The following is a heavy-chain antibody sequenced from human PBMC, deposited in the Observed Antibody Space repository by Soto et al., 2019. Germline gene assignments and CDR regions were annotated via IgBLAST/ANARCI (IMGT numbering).Heavy chain of an antibody. J-gene: IGHJ6*02. CDR1: GYSFTSYW. V-gene: IGHV5-10-1*01. Sequence: GESLKISCKGSGYSFTSYWISWVRQMPGKGLEWMGRIDPSDSYTNYSPSFQGYVTISADKSISTAYLQFISLKASDTAMYYCARLYYSSGYYYYYGIDVWGQGTTVTV. D-gene: IGHD6-19*01. CDR3: ARLYYSSGYYYYYGIDV. CDR2: IDPSDSYT.